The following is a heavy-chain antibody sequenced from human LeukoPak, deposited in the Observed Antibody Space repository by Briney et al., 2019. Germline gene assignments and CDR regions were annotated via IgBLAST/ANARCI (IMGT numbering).Heavy chain of an antibody. CDR2: ITSASNFI. V-gene: IGHV3-21*01. CDR1: GFTFSNYN. D-gene: IGHD4-17*01. J-gene: IGHJ4*02. Sequence: KAGGSLRLSCTASGFTFSNYNMNWVRQAPGKRLEWVSSITSASNFIYYADSVKGRFTISRDNAKNSMYLQMNSLRAEDTAVYSCASFDYGDSYWGQGTLVTVSS. CDR3: ASFDYGDSY.